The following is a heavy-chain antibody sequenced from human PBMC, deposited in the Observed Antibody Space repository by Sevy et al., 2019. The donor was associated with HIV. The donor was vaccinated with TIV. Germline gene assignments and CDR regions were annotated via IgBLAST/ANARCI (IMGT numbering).Heavy chain of an antibody. CDR2: INPNSGGT. J-gene: IGHJ4*02. CDR1: GYTFTGYY. V-gene: IGHV1-2*02. CDR3: ARGYCGGDCYSPLTYFDY. Sequence: ASVKVSCKASGYTFTGYYMHWVRQAPGQGLEWMGWINPNSGGTNYAQKFQGRVTMTRDTSISTAYMGLSRLRSDDTAVYYCARGYCGGDCYSPLTYFDYWGQRTLVTVSS. D-gene: IGHD2-21*02.